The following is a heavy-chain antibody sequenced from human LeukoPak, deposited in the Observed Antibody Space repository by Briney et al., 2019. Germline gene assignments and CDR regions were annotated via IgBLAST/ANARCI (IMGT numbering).Heavy chain of an antibody. Sequence: GGSLRLSCAASGFTFSSYAMSWVRQVPGKGLEWVSVISGSGDNTYYADSVKGRFTISRDNSKNMLYLQMNSLKTEDTAVYYCTTGIWVTTIRQQVDYWGQGTLVTVSS. V-gene: IGHV3-23*01. J-gene: IGHJ4*02. CDR3: TTGIWVTTIRQQVDY. D-gene: IGHD4-17*01. CDR1: GFTFSSYA. CDR2: ISGSGDNT.